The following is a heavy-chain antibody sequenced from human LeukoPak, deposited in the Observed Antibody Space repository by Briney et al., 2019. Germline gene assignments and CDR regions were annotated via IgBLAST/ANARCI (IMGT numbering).Heavy chain of an antibody. CDR2: IYYSGYS. CDR1: GGSITSYY. D-gene: IGHD3-3*01. CDR3: AREGRGQYYDFV. Sequence: RSSETLSLTCTVSGGSITSYYWAWLRQPPGKGLEWIGYIYYSGYSNYNPSLKSRASMSVDTSKNQFSLKLTSVTAADTAVYYCAREGRGQYYDFVWGQGTLVTVSS. J-gene: IGHJ4*02. V-gene: IGHV4-59*12.